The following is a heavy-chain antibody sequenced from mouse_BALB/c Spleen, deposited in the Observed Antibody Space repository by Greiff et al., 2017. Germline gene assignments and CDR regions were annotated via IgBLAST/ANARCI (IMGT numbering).Heavy chain of an antibody. CDR1: GYSITSDYA. V-gene: IGHV3-2*02. J-gene: IGHJ4*01. CDR2: ISYSGST. Sequence: EVQLVESGPGLVKPSQSLSLTCTVTGYSITSDYAWNWIRQFPGNKLEWMGYISYSGSTSYNPSLKSRISITRDTSKNQFFLQLNSVTTEDTATYYCARHGATEAMDYWGQGTSVTVSS. CDR3: ARHGATEAMDY. D-gene: IGHD3-1*01.